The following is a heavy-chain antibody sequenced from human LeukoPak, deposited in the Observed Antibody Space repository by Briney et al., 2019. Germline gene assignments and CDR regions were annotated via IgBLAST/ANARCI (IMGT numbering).Heavy chain of an antibody. D-gene: IGHD3-22*01. CDR1: GGSISSSSYY. V-gene: IGHV4-39*01. J-gene: IGHJ3*02. CDR3: ATSYYYDSSGYSYDAFDI. Sequence: PSETLSLTCTVSGGSISSSSYYWGWIRQPPGKGLEWIGSIYYSGSTYYNPSLKSRVTISVDTSKNQFSLKLSSVTAADTAVYYCATSYYYDSSGYSYDAFDIWAKGQWSPSLQ. CDR2: IYYSGST.